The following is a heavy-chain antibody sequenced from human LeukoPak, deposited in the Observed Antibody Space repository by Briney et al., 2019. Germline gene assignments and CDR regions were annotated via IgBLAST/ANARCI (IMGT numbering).Heavy chain of an antibody. Sequence: GGSLRLSCAASGSTFSTDAMHWVRQAPGKGLEWVAVISYDGSNKYYADSVKGRFTISRDNSKNTLYLQMNSLRAEDTAVYYCAREDYGDYSDYYMDVWGKGTTVTVSS. CDR1: GSTFSTDA. J-gene: IGHJ6*03. D-gene: IGHD4-17*01. CDR2: ISYDGSNK. CDR3: AREDYGDYSDYYMDV. V-gene: IGHV3-30*03.